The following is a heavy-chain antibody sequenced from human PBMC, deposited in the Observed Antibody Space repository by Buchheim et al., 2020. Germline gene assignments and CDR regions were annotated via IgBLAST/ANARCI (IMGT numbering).Heavy chain of an antibody. V-gene: IGHV3-30*04. J-gene: IGHJ4*02. Sequence: QVQLVESGGGVVQPGRSLRLSCAASGFIFSSYAMHWVRQAPGKGMEWVAVISYDGSNKYYADSVKGRFTISRDNSKNTLYLQMNSLRAEDTAVYYCARGRWNYDFDYWGQGTL. CDR1: GFIFSSYA. D-gene: IGHD1-7*01. CDR2: ISYDGSNK. CDR3: ARGRWNYDFDY.